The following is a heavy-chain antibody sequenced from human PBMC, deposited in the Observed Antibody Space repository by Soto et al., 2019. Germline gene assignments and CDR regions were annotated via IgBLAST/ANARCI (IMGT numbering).Heavy chain of an antibody. J-gene: IGHJ4*02. CDR3: LKETSRGGLDN. V-gene: IGHV3-9*02. CDR2: IDWNSDRI. D-gene: IGHD3-10*01. CDR1: GFTSNDYA. Sequence: EVQLVESGGGLVQPGRSLRLSCAASGFTSNDYAMHWIRQAAGKGLEWVSGIDWNSDRIGHAGSVKGRFTISRDNAKNSLYRQMNSRTAEDSAFYYCLKETSRGGLDNWGQGTLVTVSS.